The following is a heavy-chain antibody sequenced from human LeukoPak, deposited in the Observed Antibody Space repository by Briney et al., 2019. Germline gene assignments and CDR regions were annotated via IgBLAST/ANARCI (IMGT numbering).Heavy chain of an antibody. CDR3: ARDRGYSNFDY. CDR1: GFTFSAYW. V-gene: IGHV3-7*01. Sequence: PGGSLRLSCAASGFTFSAYWMSWVRQAPGRGLEWVANINQDESEKNYVDSVTGRFTISRDNAQNSLYLQLNSLRAEDTAIYFLARDRGYSNFDYWGQGTLVTVSS. J-gene: IGHJ4*02. D-gene: IGHD3-10*01. CDR2: INQDESEK.